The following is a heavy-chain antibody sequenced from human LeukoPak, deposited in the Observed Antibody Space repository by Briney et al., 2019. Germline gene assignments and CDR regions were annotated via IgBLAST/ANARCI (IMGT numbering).Heavy chain of an antibody. J-gene: IGHJ4*02. V-gene: IGHV1-69*05. CDR1: GGTFSSYA. D-gene: IGHD1-14*01. CDR2: IIPIFGTA. Sequence: VASVKVSCKASGGTFSSYAISWVRQAPGQGLEWMGGIIPIFGTANYAQKFQGRVTITTDESTSTAYMELSSLRSEDTAVYYCARTGLAPFDYWGQGTLVTVSS. CDR3: ARTGLAPFDY.